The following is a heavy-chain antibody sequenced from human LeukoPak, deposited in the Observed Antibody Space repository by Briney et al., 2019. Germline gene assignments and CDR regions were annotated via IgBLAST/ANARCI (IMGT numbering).Heavy chain of an antibody. CDR3: ARDNWNYGWYYGMDV. D-gene: IGHD1-7*01. CDR1: GFTFSSYS. V-gene: IGHV3-21*01. Sequence: GGSLRLSCAASGFTFSSYSMNWVRQAPGKGLEWVSSISSSSSYIYYADSVKGRFTISRDNAKNSLYLQMNSLRAEDTAVYYCARDNWNYGWYYGMDVWGQGTTVTVSS. CDR2: ISSSSSYI. J-gene: IGHJ6*02.